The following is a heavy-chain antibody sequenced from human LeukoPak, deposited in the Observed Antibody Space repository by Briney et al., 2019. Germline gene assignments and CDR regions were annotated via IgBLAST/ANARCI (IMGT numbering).Heavy chain of an antibody. V-gene: IGHV3-11*01. CDR3: ARDLRDSSGTYYMDV. D-gene: IGHD3-22*01. CDR2: ISSSGSTI. J-gene: IGHJ6*03. Sequence: GGSLRLSCAASGFTFSDYYMSWIRQAPGQGLEWVSYISSSGSTIYYADSVKGRFTISRDNAKNSLYLQMNSLRAEDTAVYYCARDLRDSSGTYYMDVWGKGTTVTISS. CDR1: GFTFSDYY.